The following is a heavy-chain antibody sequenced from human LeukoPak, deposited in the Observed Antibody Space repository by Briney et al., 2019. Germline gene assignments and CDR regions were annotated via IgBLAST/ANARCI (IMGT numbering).Heavy chain of an antibody. CDR1: GFTFSSQW. J-gene: IGHJ6*02. Sequence: HPGGSLRLSCAASGFTFSSQWMSWVRQAPGKGLEWVGNIKEDGSEKYYVDSVKGRFTISRDNAGNSLYLQMNSLRAEDTAVYFCARDRAYQYYDLLTGYYYYYGLDVWGQGTTVTVSS. CDR3: ARDRAYQYYDLLTGYYYYYGLDV. V-gene: IGHV3-7*01. CDR2: IKEDGSEK. D-gene: IGHD3-9*01.